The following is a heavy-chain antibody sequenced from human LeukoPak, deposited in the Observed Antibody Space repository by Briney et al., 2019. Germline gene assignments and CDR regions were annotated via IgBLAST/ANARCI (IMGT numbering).Heavy chain of an antibody. J-gene: IGHJ5*02. Sequence: PSETLSLTCTVSGGSISSSSYYWGWIRQPPGKGLEWIGSICYSGSTYYNPSLKSRVTISVDTSKNQFSLKLSSLTAADTAVYYCARQRLTYYDILTGYPRGGFDPWGQGTLVTVSS. D-gene: IGHD3-9*01. CDR3: ARQRLTYYDILTGYPRGGFDP. V-gene: IGHV4-39*01. CDR2: ICYSGST. CDR1: GGSISSSSYY.